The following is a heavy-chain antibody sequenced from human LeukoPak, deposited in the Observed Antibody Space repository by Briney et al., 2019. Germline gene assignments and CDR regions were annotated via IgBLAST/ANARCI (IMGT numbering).Heavy chain of an antibody. CDR2: ISGSGGST. J-gene: IGHJ5*02. CDR1: GFTFSSYS. V-gene: IGHV3-23*01. CDR3: AKDLLGAVVVVAYP. D-gene: IGHD2-15*01. Sequence: GGSLRLSCAASGFTFSSYSINWVRQAPGKGLEWVSAISGSGGSTYYADSVKGRFTISRDNSKNTLYLQMNSLRAEDTAVYYRAKDLLGAVVVVAYPWGQGTLVTVSP.